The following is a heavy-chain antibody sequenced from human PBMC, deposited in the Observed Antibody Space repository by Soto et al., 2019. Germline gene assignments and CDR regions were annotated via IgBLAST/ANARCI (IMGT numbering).Heavy chain of an antibody. J-gene: IGHJ4*02. CDR2: ISYDGSNK. CDR3: AKAYYDSSGYYLDY. V-gene: IGHV3-30*18. CDR1: GFTFSSYG. D-gene: IGHD3-22*01. Sequence: SGFTFSSYGMHWVRQAPGKGLEWVAVISYDGSNKYYADSVKGRFTISRDNSKNTLYLQMNSLRAEDTAVYYCAKAYYDSSGYYLDYWGQGTLVTVSS.